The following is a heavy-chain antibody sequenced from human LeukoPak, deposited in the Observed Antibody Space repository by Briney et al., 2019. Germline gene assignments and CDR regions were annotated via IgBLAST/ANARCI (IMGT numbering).Heavy chain of an antibody. CDR2: IRSKANSYAT. Sequence: GGSLKLSCAASGFTFSGSAMHWVRQASGKGLEWVGRIRSKANSYATAYAASVKGRFTISRDDSKNTAYLQMNSLKTEDTAVYYCTRLYPHYYDSSGYRGLDVWAQGPTVTVSS. V-gene: IGHV3-73*01. CDR1: GFTFSGSA. D-gene: IGHD3-22*01. CDR3: TRLYPHYYDSSGYRGLDV. J-gene: IGHJ6*02.